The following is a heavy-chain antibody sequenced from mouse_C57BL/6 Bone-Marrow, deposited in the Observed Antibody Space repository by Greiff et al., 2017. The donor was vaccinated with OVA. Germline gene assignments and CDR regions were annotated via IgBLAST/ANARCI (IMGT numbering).Heavy chain of an antibody. CDR3: ARLPAMDY. V-gene: IGHV7-3*01. CDR1: GFTFTDYY. J-gene: IGHJ4*01. Sequence: EVNLVESGGGLVQPGGSLSLSCAASGFTFTDYYMSWVRQPPGKALEWLGFIRNKANGYTTEYSASVKVLFTISRDNSQSILYLQMNALRAEDSATYYCARLPAMDYWGQGTSVTVSS. CDR2: IRNKANGYTT.